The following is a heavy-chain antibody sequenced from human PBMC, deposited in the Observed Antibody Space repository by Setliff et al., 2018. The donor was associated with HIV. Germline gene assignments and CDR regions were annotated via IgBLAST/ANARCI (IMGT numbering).Heavy chain of an antibody. D-gene: IGHD3-9*01. CDR3: SRVHSPLYYDILTGYLDY. CDR2: INSNTYGGTT. CDR1: EFTFGNYA. J-gene: IGHJ4*02. V-gene: IGHV3-49*04. Sequence: GGSLRLSCAASEFTFGNYAMTWVRQAPGKGLEWVGFINSNTYGGTTDYAASVKGRFTISRDDSKSSAYLLMNSLKTEDTAVYYCSRVHSPLYYDILTGYLDYWGQGTLVTVSS.